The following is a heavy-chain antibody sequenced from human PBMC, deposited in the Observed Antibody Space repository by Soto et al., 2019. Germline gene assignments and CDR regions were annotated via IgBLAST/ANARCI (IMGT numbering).Heavy chain of an antibody. D-gene: IGHD1-26*01. Sequence: SETLSLTCACLCGAFSCYYWKLIRQPPGKGLEWISYVYTSGSTNYNPSLKSRVTISIDTSRNQFSLKLSSVTAADTAVYHCARAKYSGPPDYWGQGTLVTVSS. CDR1: CGAFSCYY. CDR3: ARAKYSGPPDY. CDR2: VYTSGST. J-gene: IGHJ4*02. V-gene: IGHV4-59*01.